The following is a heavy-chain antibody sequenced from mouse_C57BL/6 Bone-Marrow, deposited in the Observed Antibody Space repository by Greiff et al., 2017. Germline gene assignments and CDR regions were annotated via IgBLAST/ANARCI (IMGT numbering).Heavy chain of an antibody. J-gene: IGHJ3*01. CDR2: IYPGDGDT. CDR3: ARSHGSSPSFAY. Sequence: VQLQQSGPELVKPGASVKISCKASGYAFSSSWMNWVKQRPGKGLEWIGRIYPGDGDTNYNGKFKGKATLTADNSSSTAYMQLSSLTSEDSAVYFCARSHGSSPSFAYWGQGTLVTVSA. CDR1: GYAFSSSW. D-gene: IGHD1-1*01. V-gene: IGHV1-82*01.